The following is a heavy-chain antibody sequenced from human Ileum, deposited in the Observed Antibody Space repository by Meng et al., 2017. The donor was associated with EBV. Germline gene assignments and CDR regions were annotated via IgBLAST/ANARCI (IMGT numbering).Heavy chain of an antibody. Sequence: QVPLQQWGTGTLKPSETLSLTCAVYGGSFNDYYWTWLRQPPGKGLEWIGEIDQSGYTKFNPSLSSRATISRDTSNNQFSLRLNSVTAADTALYYCARYGRCNGNSFYCFDPWGQGTLVTVSS. V-gene: IGHV4-34*01. CDR1: GGSFNDYY. J-gene: IGHJ5*02. CDR2: IDQSGYT. CDR3: ARYGRCNGNSFYCFDP. D-gene: IGHD4-23*01.